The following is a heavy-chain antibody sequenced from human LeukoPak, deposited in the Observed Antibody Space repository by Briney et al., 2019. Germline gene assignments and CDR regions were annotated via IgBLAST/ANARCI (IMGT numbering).Heavy chain of an antibody. CDR2: MNPNSGNT. D-gene: IGHD4-17*01. J-gene: IGHJ6*03. Sequence: ASVKVSCKASGYTLTSYDINWVRQATGQGLEWMGWMNPNSGNTGYAQKFQGRVTITRNTSISTAYMELSSLRSEDTAVYYCARGAENERYGDYYYMDVWGKGTTVTVSS. CDR1: GYTLTSYD. CDR3: ARGAENERYGDYYYMDV. V-gene: IGHV1-8*03.